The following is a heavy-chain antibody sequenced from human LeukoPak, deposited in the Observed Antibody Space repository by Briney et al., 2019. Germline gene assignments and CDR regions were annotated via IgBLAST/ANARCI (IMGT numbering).Heavy chain of an antibody. Sequence: PSETLSLTCAVYGASFSGFHWSWIRQPPGKGLEWIGKIDHSGRTNHNPSLKSRVTMSVDTSKDQFSLKLTSVTAADTAVYYCARPRGNYDILTGYSSDAFDIWGQGTMVTVSS. CDR2: IDHSGRT. CDR1: GASFSGFH. V-gene: IGHV4-34*01. J-gene: IGHJ3*02. CDR3: ARPRGNYDILTGYSSDAFDI. D-gene: IGHD3-9*01.